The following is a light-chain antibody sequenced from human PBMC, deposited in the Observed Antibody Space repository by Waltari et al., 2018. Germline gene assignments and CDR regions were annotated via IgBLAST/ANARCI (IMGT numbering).Light chain of an antibody. Sequence: QSALTQPASVSGSPGQSITISCTGTSRDIGGYVYVYWYQQSPGKAPKPIIYDVIYRPSGVSNRFSGSKSGNTASLTISGLQAEDEANYYCCSYTSASTLGVFGGGTKLTVL. CDR3: CSYTSASTLGV. CDR2: DVI. V-gene: IGLV2-14*03. CDR1: SRDIGGYVY. J-gene: IGLJ3*02.